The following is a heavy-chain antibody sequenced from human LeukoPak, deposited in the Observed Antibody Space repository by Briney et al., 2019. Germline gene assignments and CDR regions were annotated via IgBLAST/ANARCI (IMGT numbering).Heavy chain of an antibody. Sequence: PGGSLRLSCAASGFTFSSYAMNWVRQAPGKGLEWVSVISGSGGSTYYADSVKGRFTISRDNSKNTLYLQMNSLRAEDTAVYYCAKDSGIAVAGVFDYWGQGTLVTVSS. CDR3: AKDSGIAVAGVFDY. CDR2: ISGSGGST. CDR1: GFTFSSYA. V-gene: IGHV3-23*01. D-gene: IGHD6-19*01. J-gene: IGHJ4*02.